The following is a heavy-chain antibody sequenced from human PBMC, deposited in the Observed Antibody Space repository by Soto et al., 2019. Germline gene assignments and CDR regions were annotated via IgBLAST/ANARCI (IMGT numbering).Heavy chain of an antibody. CDR1: GYTFTGYY. Sequence: PSVKVSCKASGYTFTGYYMHWVRQAPGQGLEWMGWINPNNGNTKYAQKFQGRVTITRDTSMSTAYMELSRLRSEDTAVYYCARVIAAAGEFPYFDYWGQGTLVTVSS. V-gene: IGHV1-2*02. D-gene: IGHD6-13*01. CDR2: INPNNGNT. CDR3: ARVIAAAGEFPYFDY. J-gene: IGHJ4*02.